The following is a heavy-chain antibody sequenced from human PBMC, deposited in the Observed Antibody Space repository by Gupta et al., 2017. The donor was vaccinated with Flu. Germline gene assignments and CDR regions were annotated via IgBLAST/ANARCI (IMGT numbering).Heavy chain of an antibody. D-gene: IGHD2-2*01. Sequence: QVQLQESGPGLVKPSETLSLTCTVSGGSISSYYWSRIRQPAGKGLEWIGRIYTSGSTNYNPSLKSRVTMSVDTSKNQFSLKLSSVTAADTAVYYCARDSSSTSRHTPLDPWGQGTLVTVSS. CDR1: GGSISSYY. J-gene: IGHJ5*02. CDR2: IYTSGST. CDR3: ARDSSSTSRHTPLDP. V-gene: IGHV4-4*07.